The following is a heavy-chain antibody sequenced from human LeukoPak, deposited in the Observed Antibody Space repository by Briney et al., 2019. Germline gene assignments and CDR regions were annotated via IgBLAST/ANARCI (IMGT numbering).Heavy chain of an antibody. CDR2: IYFSGSI. CDR3: ARGTGSYFTPYYFDY. V-gene: IGHV4-59*01. CDR1: GGSFSTYY. J-gene: IGHJ4*02. D-gene: IGHD1-26*01. Sequence: SETLSLTCTLSGGSFSTYYWNWIPQPPGKGVEWLGYIYFSGSINYNRPLKSRVTISIDTTKNQFSLRLNSVTAADTAVYYCARGTGSYFTPYYFDYWGQGTLGTVSS.